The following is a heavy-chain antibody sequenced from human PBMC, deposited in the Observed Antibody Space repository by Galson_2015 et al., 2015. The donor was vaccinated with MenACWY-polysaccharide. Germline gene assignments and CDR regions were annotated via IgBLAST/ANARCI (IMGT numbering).Heavy chain of an antibody. D-gene: IGHD2-15*01. Sequence: SETLSLTCTVSGGSISSSNYYWGWIRQSPEKGLEWIGTISYSGSTYYNPSLKGRVTISVDTSKNQFSLKLSSVTAADTAVYYCASRLAQVGIAGYGYGMDVWGQGTTVTVSS. CDR2: ISYSGST. V-gene: IGHV4-39*01. J-gene: IGHJ6*02. CDR1: GGSISSSNYY. CDR3: ASRLAQVGIAGYGYGMDV.